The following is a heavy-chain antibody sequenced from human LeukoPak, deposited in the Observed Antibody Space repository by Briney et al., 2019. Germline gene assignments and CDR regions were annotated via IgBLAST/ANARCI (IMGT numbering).Heavy chain of an antibody. CDR1: GFTFSNYW. CDR3: ARSHDYGGHCFFDY. Sequence: GGSLRLSCAASGFTFSNYWMTWVRQAPGKGLEWVANIKLDGSEKYYVDSVKGRFTISRDNAKNSVSLQMNSLRAVDTAVYYCARSHDYGGHCFFDYWGQGTLVTVSS. D-gene: IGHD4-23*01. V-gene: IGHV3-7*01. J-gene: IGHJ4*02. CDR2: IKLDGSEK.